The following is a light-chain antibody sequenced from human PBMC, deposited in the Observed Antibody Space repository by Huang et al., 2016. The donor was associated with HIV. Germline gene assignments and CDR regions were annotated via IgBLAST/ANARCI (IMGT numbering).Light chain of an antibody. CDR3: HHYSNWPPAYT. V-gene: IGKV3-15*01. Sequence: IVMTQSPATLSVSPGERATLSCRASESVGSNFAWYQQKPGQAPRLLMFEASARASGFPARFSGSGFGTEFTLTISSLQSEDFAVYYCHHYSNWPPAYTFGQGTKLEIK. CDR1: ESVGSN. J-gene: IGKJ2*01. CDR2: EAS.